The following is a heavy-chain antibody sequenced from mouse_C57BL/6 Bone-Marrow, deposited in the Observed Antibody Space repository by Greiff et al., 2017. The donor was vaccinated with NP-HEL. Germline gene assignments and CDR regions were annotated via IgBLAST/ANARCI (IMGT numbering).Heavy chain of an antibody. Sequence: EVNVVESGGGLVQPGGSLKLSCAASGFTFSDYYMYWVRQTPEKRLEWVAYISNGGGSTYYPDTVKGRFTIARDNAKNTLYLQMSRLKSEDTAMYDCARQGLRQYFDVWGTGTTVTVSS. CDR2: ISNGGGST. J-gene: IGHJ1*03. CDR3: ARQGLRQYFDV. D-gene: IGHD1-2*01. V-gene: IGHV5-12*01. CDR1: GFTFSDYY.